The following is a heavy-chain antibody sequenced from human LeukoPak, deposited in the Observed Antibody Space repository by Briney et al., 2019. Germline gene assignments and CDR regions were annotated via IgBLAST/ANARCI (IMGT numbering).Heavy chain of an antibody. CDR2: INPNSGGT. CDR3: ASEDCSSTSCSLTDYYYYYGMDV. D-gene: IGHD2-2*01. Sequence: ASVKVSCKASGYTFTGYYMHWVRQAPGQGFEWMGWINPNSGGTNYAQKFQGRVTMTRDTSISTAYMELSRLRSDDTAVYYCASEDCSSTSCSLTDYYYYYGMDVWGQGTTVTVSS. V-gene: IGHV1-2*02. J-gene: IGHJ6*02. CDR1: GYTFTGYY.